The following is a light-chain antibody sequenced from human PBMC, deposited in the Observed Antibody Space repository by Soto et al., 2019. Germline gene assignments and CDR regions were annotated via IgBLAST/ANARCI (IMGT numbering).Light chain of an antibody. CDR1: SSDVGGYNY. CDR2: EVS. V-gene: IGLV2-14*01. CDR3: SSYTSSSTRV. Sequence: QSALTQPASVSGSPGQSITISCTGTSSDVGGYNYVSWYQQHPGKAPKFMIYEVSNRPSGVSNRFSGSKSGNTASLTISGLQAEDVADYYCSSYTSSSTRVFGGGTKLTVL. J-gene: IGLJ3*02.